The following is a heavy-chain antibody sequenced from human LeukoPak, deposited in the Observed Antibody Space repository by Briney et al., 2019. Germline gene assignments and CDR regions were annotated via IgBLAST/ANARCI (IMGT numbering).Heavy chain of an antibody. CDR2: IYEGETT. Sequence: SETLSLTCTVSGYSISSGHYWGWVRQPPGKGLEWIGSIYEGETTYYNPSLKSRVTISVDTSKNQFSLKLSSVTAADTAVYYCARVIAAADHYWYFDLWGRGTLVTVSS. CDR1: GYSISSGHY. J-gene: IGHJ2*01. D-gene: IGHD6-13*01. CDR3: ARVIAAADHYWYFDL. V-gene: IGHV4-38-2*02.